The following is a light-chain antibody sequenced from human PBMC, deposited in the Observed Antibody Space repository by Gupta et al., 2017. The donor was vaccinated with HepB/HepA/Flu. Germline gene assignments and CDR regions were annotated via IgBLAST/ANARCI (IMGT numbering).Light chain of an antibody. CDR1: SSNVGRSV. J-gene: IGLJ2*01. V-gene: IGLV1-47*01. Sequence: QSVLTPPPSVSGTPGQRVTISCSVSSSNVGRSVVYWYQQFPGAAPKLLIYRNDQRPSWVPDRFSGSKSGSSASLAISGLRSEDEANYYCAAWDTSLRLLAFGGGTQLTVL. CDR2: RND. CDR3: AAWDTSLRLLA.